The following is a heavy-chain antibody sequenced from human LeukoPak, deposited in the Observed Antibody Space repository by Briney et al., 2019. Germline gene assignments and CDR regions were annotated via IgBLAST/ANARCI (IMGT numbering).Heavy chain of an antibody. J-gene: IGHJ4*02. CDR1: GFTVSSNY. CDR3: AREIHYGEPDY. Sequence: PGGSLRLSCAASGFTVSSNYMSGVRQAPGKGLEGVSVIYSGGSKYYADSVKGRFTISRDNSKNTEYLQINSLRIEDTAEYYCAREIHYGEPDYWGQGTLVTVSS. CDR2: IYSGGSK. V-gene: IGHV3-53*01. D-gene: IGHD4-17*01.